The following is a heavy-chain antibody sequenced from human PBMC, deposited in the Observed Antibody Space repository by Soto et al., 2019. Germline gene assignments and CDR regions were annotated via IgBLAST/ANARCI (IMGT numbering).Heavy chain of an antibody. V-gene: IGHV4-31*03. CDR3: ARLPYYDFWSGYHPPGGFDP. CDR1: GGSISSGGYY. J-gene: IGHJ5*02. CDR2: IYYSGST. D-gene: IGHD3-3*01. Sequence: SETLSLTCTVSGGSISSGGYYWSWIRQHPGKGLEWIGYIYYSGSTYYNPSLKSRVTISVDTSKNQFSLKLSSVTAADTAVYYCARLPYYDFWSGYHPPGGFDPWGQGTLVTVSS.